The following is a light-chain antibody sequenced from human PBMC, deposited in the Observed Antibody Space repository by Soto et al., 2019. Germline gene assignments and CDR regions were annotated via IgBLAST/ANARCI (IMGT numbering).Light chain of an antibody. CDR2: SNN. CDR3: AAWDDSLSGVV. J-gene: IGLJ2*01. CDR1: SSNIGSNY. V-gene: IGLV1-47*02. Sequence: QSVLTQPPSASGTPGQRVTISCSGSSSNIGSNYVYWYQQLPGKAPKLLIYSNNQRPSGVPDRFSGSKSGTSASLAISGLRSEDEADYYCAAWDDSLSGVVFGGGTKLTVL.